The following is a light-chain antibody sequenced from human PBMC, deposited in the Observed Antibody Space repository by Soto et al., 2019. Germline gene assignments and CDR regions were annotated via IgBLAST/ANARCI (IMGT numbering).Light chain of an antibody. Sequence: QSVLTQPASVSGCPGQSITISCTGTSSGIGEFNYVSWYQQHPGRAPRLLIYEASYRPSGVSHRFSGSKFGNTASLTISGLQAEDEADYHCSSYSSGSTLYVFGTGTKVTVL. CDR3: SSYSSGSTLYV. V-gene: IGLV2-14*01. CDR1: SSGIGEFNY. J-gene: IGLJ1*01. CDR2: EAS.